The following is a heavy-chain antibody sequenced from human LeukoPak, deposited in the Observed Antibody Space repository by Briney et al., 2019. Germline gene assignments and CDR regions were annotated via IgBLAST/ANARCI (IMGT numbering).Heavy chain of an antibody. V-gene: IGHV4-59*01. Sequence: PSETLSLTCTVSGGSISSYYWSWIRQPPGKGLEWIGYIYYSGSTNYNPSLKSRVTISVDTSKNQFSLKLSSVTAADTAVYYCARDRGYSSSWYVDYWGQGTLVTVSS. CDR1: GGSISSYY. CDR2: IYYSGST. D-gene: IGHD6-13*01. J-gene: IGHJ4*02. CDR3: ARDRGYSSSWYVDY.